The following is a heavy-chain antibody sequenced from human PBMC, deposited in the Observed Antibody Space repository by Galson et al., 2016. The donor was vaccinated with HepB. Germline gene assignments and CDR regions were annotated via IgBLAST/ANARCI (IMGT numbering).Heavy chain of an antibody. Sequence: ETLSLTCTVSGDSISPYFWNWIRQPPGKGLEWIGNIYNSGSTNYNPSLKSRVTILLDTSKNQISLRLTPVTAADTALYFCAGQPTTYYYDSGSNYYGMDVWGQGTPVTVSS. V-gene: IGHV4-59*08. D-gene: IGHD3-10*01. J-gene: IGHJ6*02. CDR1: GDSISPYF. CDR2: IYNSGST. CDR3: AGQPTTYYYDSGSNYYGMDV.